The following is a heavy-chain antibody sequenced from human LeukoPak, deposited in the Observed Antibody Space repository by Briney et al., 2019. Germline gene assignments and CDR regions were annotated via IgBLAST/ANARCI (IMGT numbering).Heavy chain of an antibody. CDR2: IYTSGST. V-gene: IGHV4-61*02. Sequence: SETLSLTCTVSGGSISSGSYYWSWIRQPAGKGLEWIGRIYTSGSTNYNPSLKSRVTISVDTSKNQFSLKVNSVTAADTAVYYCATGMGYIGNSVLDYWGQGTLVTVSS. D-gene: IGHD4-23*01. CDR1: GGSISSGSYY. J-gene: IGHJ4*02. CDR3: ATGMGYIGNSVLDY.